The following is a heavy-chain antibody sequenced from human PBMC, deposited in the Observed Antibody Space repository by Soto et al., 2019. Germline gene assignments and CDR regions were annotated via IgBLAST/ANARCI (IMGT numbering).Heavy chain of an antibody. Sequence: KSSETLSLTCTVSGGSISDGYFWTWIRQHPGEGLEWIGSVSDSGSTSYNTSLKSRLTISVDTSKNQFSLNLRSVTAADTAVYYCARRDRSGFSYWLDTWGQGALVTVSS. D-gene: IGHD3-22*01. V-gene: IGHV4-31*03. CDR3: ARRDRSGFSYWLDT. J-gene: IGHJ5*02. CDR1: GGSISDGYF. CDR2: VSDSGST.